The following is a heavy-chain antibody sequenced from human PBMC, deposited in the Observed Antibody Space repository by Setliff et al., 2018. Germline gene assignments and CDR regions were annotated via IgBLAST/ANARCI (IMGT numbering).Heavy chain of an antibody. CDR3: ARVPQEALYYLDRGNYFDY. CDR2: INPNSGGT. J-gene: IGHJ4*02. Sequence: ASVKVSCKASGYTFTGYYMHWVRQAPGQGLEWMGWINPNSGGTNPAQKFQGRVTMTRDTSISTAYMELSSLRSDDTAVYYCARVPQEALYYLDRGNYFDYWGQGTLVTVSS. CDR1: GYTFTGYY. V-gene: IGHV1-2*02. D-gene: IGHD3-22*01.